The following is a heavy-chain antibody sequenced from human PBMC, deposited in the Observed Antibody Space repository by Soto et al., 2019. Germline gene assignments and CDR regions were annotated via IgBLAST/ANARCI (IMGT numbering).Heavy chain of an antibody. CDR2: IYYSGST. Sequence: SETLSLTCTVSGGSISSYYWSWIRQPPGKGLEWIGYIYYSGSTNYNPSLKSRVTISVDTSKNQFSLKLGSVTAADTAVYYCARTTLGYYYMDVWGKGTTVTVSS. J-gene: IGHJ6*03. V-gene: IGHV4-59*08. D-gene: IGHD4-17*01. CDR3: ARTTLGYYYMDV. CDR1: GGSISSYY.